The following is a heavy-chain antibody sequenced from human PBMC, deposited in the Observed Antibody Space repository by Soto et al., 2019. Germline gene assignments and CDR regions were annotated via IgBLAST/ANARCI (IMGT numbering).Heavy chain of an antibody. D-gene: IGHD6-19*01. CDR2: FDPEDGET. V-gene: IGHV1-24*01. CDR3: ATSTSHAYSSGWFDY. J-gene: IGHJ4*02. CDR1: GYTLTELS. Sequence: ASVKVSCKVSGYTLTELSMHWVRRAPGKGLEWMGGFDPEDGETIYAQKFQGRVTMTEDTSTDTAYMELSSLRSEDTAVYYCATSTSHAYSSGWFDYWGQGTLVTVSS.